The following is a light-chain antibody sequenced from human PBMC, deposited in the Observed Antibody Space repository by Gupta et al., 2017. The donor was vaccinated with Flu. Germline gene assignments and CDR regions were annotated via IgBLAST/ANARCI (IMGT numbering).Light chain of an antibody. CDR2: GSS. CDR3: QQYNHWPFVT. CDR1: HSVRTN. J-gene: IGKJ4*01. Sequence: ATLSVAPGERATRSCGARHSVRTNVAWYQQKPGQAPRLLIYGSSTSVTDVPARFSGSGCGTEVTLTISSRQSEDFAVYYCQQYNHWPFVTFGGGTKVEIK. V-gene: IGKV3-15*01.